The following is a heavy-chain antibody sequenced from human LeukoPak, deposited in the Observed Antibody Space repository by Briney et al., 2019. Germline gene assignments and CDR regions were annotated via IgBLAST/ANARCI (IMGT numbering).Heavy chain of an antibody. Sequence: QPGGSLRLSCAASGFTFSSYWMGWVRQAPGKGLEWVANMKQDGGEKYYPDSVRGRFTISRDNAKNSLSLEMNSLRAEDTAIYYCARASSGSCVYHFDYWGQGTLVTVSS. J-gene: IGHJ4*02. CDR3: ARASSGSCVYHFDY. V-gene: IGHV3-7*03. D-gene: IGHD1-26*01. CDR2: MKQDGGEK. CDR1: GFTFSSYW.